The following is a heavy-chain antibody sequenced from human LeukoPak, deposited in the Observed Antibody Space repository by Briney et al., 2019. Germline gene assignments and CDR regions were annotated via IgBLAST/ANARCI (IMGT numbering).Heavy chain of an antibody. D-gene: IGHD3-22*01. Sequence: SETLSLTCTVSGGSISSYYWSWIRQPAGKGLEWIGRTYTSGSTNYNPSLKSRVTMSVDTSKNQFSLKLSSVTAADTAVYYCARDYYYDSSGSYAFDIWGQGTMVTVSS. CDR2: TYTSGST. J-gene: IGHJ3*02. V-gene: IGHV4-4*07. CDR1: GGSISSYY. CDR3: ARDYYYDSSGSYAFDI.